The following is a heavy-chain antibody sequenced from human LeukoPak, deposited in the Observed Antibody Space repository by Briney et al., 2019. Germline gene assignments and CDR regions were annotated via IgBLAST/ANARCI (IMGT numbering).Heavy chain of an antibody. D-gene: IGHD4-17*01. CDR2: VFYSGST. CDR3: ARERYGDYTVLDY. CDR1: GGSVSSSSYH. V-gene: IGHV4-39*07. J-gene: IGHJ4*02. Sequence: SEPLSLTCTVSGGSVSSSSYHWGWIRQPPGKGLEWIGSVFYSGSTYYNPSLKSRVTMSVDTSKNQFSLKLSSVTAADTAVYYCARERYGDYTVLDYWGQGTLVTVSS.